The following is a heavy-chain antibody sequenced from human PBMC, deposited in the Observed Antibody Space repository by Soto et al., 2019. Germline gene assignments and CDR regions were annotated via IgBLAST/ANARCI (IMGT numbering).Heavy chain of an antibody. CDR3: ARAEAQYYYDSSGPQACAFDI. Sequence: SETLFLTCTVSGGSISSYYWSWIRQPPGKGLEWIGYIYYSGSTNYNPSLKSRVTISVDTSKNQFSLKLSSVTAADTAVYYCARAEAQYYYDSSGPQACAFDIWGQGTMVTVSS. CDR2: IYYSGST. D-gene: IGHD3-22*01. V-gene: IGHV4-59*01. J-gene: IGHJ3*02. CDR1: GGSISSYY.